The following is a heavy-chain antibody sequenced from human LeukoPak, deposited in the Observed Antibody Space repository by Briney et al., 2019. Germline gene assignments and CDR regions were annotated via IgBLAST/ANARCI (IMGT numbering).Heavy chain of an antibody. CDR2: IYYSGST. Sequence: SETLSLTCTVSGGSISSYYWSWIRQPPGKGLEWIWYIYYSGSTNYNPSLKSRVTISVDTSKNQFSLKLSSVTAADTAVYYCARVAVPYYYYYGMDVWGQGTTVTVSS. D-gene: IGHD6-19*01. CDR1: GGSISSYY. J-gene: IGHJ6*02. V-gene: IGHV4-59*01. CDR3: ARVAVPYYYYYGMDV.